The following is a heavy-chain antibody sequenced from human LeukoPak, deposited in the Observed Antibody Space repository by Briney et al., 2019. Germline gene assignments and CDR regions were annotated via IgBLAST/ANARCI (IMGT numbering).Heavy chain of an antibody. D-gene: IGHD2-15*01. Sequence: GRSLRLSCAASGFTFSNYAIHWVRQAPGKGLEWVSVISYDGSNKYYADSVKGRLTISRDNSKNTLFLQMNSLRLKDTAVYYCVRDPTYCSAGSCYSGYFDYWGQGTLVTVSS. V-gene: IGHV3-30*04. CDR3: VRDPTYCSAGSCYSGYFDY. J-gene: IGHJ4*02. CDR2: ISYDGSNK. CDR1: GFTFSNYA.